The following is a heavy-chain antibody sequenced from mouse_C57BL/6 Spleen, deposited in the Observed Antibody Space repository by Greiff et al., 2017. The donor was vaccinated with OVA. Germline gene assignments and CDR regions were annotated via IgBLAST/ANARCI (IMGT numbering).Heavy chain of an antibody. Sequence: QVQLKESGAELVRPGASVKLSCKASGYTFTSYGISWVKQRNGQGLEWIGEIYPRSGNTYYNEKFKVKATLTAAKSSITSYMELRSLTSEDSTVYLCAREEGLYYGRDYWGQGTTLTVSS. CDR1: GYTFTSYG. CDR3: AREEGLYYGRDY. CDR2: IYPRSGNT. V-gene: IGHV1-81*01. J-gene: IGHJ2*01. D-gene: IGHD1-1*01.